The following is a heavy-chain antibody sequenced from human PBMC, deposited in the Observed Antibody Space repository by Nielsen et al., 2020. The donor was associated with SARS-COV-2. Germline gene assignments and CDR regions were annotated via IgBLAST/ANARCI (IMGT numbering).Heavy chain of an antibody. V-gene: IGHV3-23*01. J-gene: IGHJ4*02. CDR2: ISGSGGST. CDR3: AKETDYDSSGYFDY. Sequence: GESLKISCAASGFTFSSYAMSWVRQAPGKGLEWVSAISGSGGSTYYADSVKGRFTISRDNSKNTLYLQMNSLRAEDTAVYHCAKETDYDSSGYFDYWGQGTLVTVSS. CDR1: GFTFSSYA. D-gene: IGHD3-22*01.